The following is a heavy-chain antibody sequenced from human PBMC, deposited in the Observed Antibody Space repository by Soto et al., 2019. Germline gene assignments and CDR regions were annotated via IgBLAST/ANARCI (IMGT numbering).Heavy chain of an antibody. CDR3: AVGDILTGYDIDY. CDR2: IYYSGST. D-gene: IGHD3-9*01. CDR1: GGSISSGGYY. J-gene: IGHJ4*02. Sequence: SETLSLTCTVSGGSISSGGYYWSWIRQHPGKGLEWIGYIYYSGSTYYNPSLKSRVTISVDTSKNQFSLKLSSVTAADTAVYYCAVGDILTGYDIDYWGQGTLVTVSS. V-gene: IGHV4-31*03.